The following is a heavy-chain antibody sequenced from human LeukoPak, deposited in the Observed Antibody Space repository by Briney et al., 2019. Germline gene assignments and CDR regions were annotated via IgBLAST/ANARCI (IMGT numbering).Heavy chain of an antibody. J-gene: IGHJ6*02. V-gene: IGHV4-39*01. Sequence: NPSETLSLTCTVSGGSISSSSYYWGWIRQPPGKGLEWIGSIYYSGSTYYNPSLKSRVTISVDTSKNQFSLKLSSVTAADTAVYYCASICSTSCYVNGMDVWGQGTTVTVSS. CDR1: GGSISSSSYY. D-gene: IGHD2-2*01. CDR2: IYYSGST. CDR3: ASICSTSCYVNGMDV.